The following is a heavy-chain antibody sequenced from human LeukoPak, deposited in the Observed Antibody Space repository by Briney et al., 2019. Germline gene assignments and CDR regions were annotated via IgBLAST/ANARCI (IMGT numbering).Heavy chain of an antibody. CDR3: SRGQSISAVAV. J-gene: IGHJ4*02. V-gene: IGHV4-4*09. D-gene: IGHD6-13*01. Sequence: PSETLSLTCTVSGGSLSGYYWSWIRQTPGKGLEWIGYTYSSGTTNYNRSLQSRVTISVDTSKNQFSLTVTSVTAADTAVYYCSRGQSISAVAVWGQGTLVTVSS. CDR1: GGSLSGYY. CDR2: TYSSGTT.